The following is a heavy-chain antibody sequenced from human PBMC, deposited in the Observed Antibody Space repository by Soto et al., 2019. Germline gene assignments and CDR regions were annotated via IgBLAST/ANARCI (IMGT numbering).Heavy chain of an antibody. CDR2: VSYDGTYK. CDR3: AREGHYYNSSGDYYGNGFDP. J-gene: IGHJ5*02. Sequence: PGGSLRLSCETSGLTFSSYALHWVRQAPGKWLKWVAVVSYDGTYKYYADSVKGRFTISRDNSRNTLYLQMNSLTVEDTAVYYCAREGHYYNSSGDYYGNGFDPWGXGTRVPVSS. CDR1: GLTFSSYA. D-gene: IGHD3-22*01. V-gene: IGHV3-30*04.